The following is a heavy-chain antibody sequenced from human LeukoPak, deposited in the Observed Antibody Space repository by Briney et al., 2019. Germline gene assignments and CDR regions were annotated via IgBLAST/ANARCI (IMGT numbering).Heavy chain of an antibody. CDR1: GFTFSNAW. V-gene: IGHV3-15*01. CDR3: TTNDVLMEYATY. J-gene: IGHJ4*02. Sequence: GGSLRLSCAASGFTFSNAWMSWVRQAPGKGLEWVGRIKSKTDGGTTDYAAPVKGRFTISRDDSKNTLYLQMNSLKTEDTAVYYCTTNDVLMEYATYWGQGTLVTVSS. D-gene: IGHD2-8*01. CDR2: IKSKTDGGTT.